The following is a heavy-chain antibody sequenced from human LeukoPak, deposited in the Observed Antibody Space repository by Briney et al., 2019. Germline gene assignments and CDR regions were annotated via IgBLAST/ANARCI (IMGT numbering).Heavy chain of an antibody. CDR2: MSSSDDGR. CDR1: A. Sequence: AMSWVRQAPGKGLEWVSAMSSSDDGRYYAASVRGRFTISRDTSRSTLYLQMNSLRAEDAAVYYCAKAPVTSCRGAFCYPFDYWGQGTLVTVSS. J-gene: IGHJ4*02. V-gene: IGHV3-23*01. D-gene: IGHD2-15*01. CDR3: AKAPVTSCRGAFCYPFDY.